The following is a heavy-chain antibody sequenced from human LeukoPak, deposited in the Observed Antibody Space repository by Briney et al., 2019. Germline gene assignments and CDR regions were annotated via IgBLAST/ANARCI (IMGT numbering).Heavy chain of an antibody. CDR2: ISTSSSYI. CDR1: GFTFSSYE. D-gene: IGHD2-15*01. J-gene: IGHJ5*02. CDR3: ARGADGVSSNSRGWFDP. Sequence: AGGSLRLSCAASGFTFSSYEMNWVRQAPGKGLEWVSSISTSSSYIYYADSLKGRFTISRHNAKNSLYLHMNSLRAEDTAVYYCARGADGVSSNSRGWFDPWGQGTLVTVSS. V-gene: IGHV3-21*01.